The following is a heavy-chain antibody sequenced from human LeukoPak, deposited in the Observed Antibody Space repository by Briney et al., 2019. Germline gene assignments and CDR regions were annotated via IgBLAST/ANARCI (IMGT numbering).Heavy chain of an antibody. CDR1: GGSISSYY. D-gene: IGHD3-9*01. V-gene: IGHV4-59*01. CDR2: INNRGSN. J-gene: IGHJ4*02. CDR3: ARGILTGYYLVGTPLQFDY. Sequence: RPSQTLSLTCTVSGGSISSYYWSWIRQPPGKGLDWLGYINNRGSNNYNPSHKSRVTISVDTSKNQFSLKLSSVTAAVTAVYYCARGILTGYYLVGTPLQFDYWGQGTLVTVSS.